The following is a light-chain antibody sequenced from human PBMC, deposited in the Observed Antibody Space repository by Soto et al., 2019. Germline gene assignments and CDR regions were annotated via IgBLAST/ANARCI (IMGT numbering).Light chain of an antibody. J-gene: IGKJ1*01. V-gene: IGKV1-39*01. CDR2: TAS. CDR3: QQSYSTPRT. CDR1: QTISMY. Sequence: DIQMTQSPSSLSASVGDRVTVTCRASQTISMYLNWYQQKPGKAPKLLIYTASSLQSGVPSRFSGSGSGTDFTITISSLQPEDFATYYCQQSYSTPRTFGQGTKVDI.